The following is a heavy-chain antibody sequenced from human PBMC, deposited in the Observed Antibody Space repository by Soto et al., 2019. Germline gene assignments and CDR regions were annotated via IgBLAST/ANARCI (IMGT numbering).Heavy chain of an antibody. Sequence: SETLSLTCTVSGGSISSSSYYWGWIRQPPGKGLEWIGSIYYSGSTYYNPSLKSRVTISVDTSKNQFSLKLSSVTAADTAVYYCARPKSDGYARFPLGWFDPWGQGTLVTVSS. CDR2: IYYSGST. V-gene: IGHV4-39*01. J-gene: IGHJ5*02. CDR1: GGSISSSSYY. D-gene: IGHD5-12*01. CDR3: ARPKSDGYARFPLGWFDP.